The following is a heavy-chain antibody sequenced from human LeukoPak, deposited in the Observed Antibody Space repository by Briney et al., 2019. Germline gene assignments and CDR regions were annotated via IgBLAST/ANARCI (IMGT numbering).Heavy chain of an antibody. CDR2: ISYDGRNK. J-gene: IGHJ5*02. Sequence: GGSLRLSCAASGFTFNTYDMHWVRQAPGKGLEWVAVISYDGRNKYYADSVKGRFTISRDNAKDSVYLQMNSLRAEDTAVYYCTRGLGEHGGVSDRWGQGTLVIVS. V-gene: IGHV3-30*03. D-gene: IGHD3-16*01. CDR3: TRGLGEHGGVSDR. CDR1: GFTFNTYD.